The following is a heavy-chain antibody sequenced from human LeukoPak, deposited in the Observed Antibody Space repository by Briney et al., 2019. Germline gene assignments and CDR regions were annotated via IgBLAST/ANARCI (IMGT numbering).Heavy chain of an antibody. CDR1: GYSFTSYW. Sequence: GESLQISCKGSGYSFTSYWIGWVRQLPGKGLEWMGIIYPGDSDTRHSPSFQGQVTISADKSISTAYLQWSSLKASDTAMYYCARQSNSYGYVFYYGMDVWGQGTTVTVSS. CDR2: IYPGDSDT. D-gene: IGHD5-18*01. CDR3: ARQSNSYGYVFYYGMDV. J-gene: IGHJ6*02. V-gene: IGHV5-51*01.